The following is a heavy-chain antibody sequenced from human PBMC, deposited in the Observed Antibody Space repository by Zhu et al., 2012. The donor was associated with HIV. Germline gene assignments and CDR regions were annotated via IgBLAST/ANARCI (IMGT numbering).Heavy chain of an antibody. CDR2: IFHSGVS. D-gene: IGHD1-26*01. Sequence: QVQLQESGPGLVKPSGTLSLTCVVSGGSIDDSNWWTWVRQPPGKGLEWLGEIFHSGVSNYNSSLKSRVTMSVDKSNNQFSLKLTSVTAADTAIYFCARGGPRNQNSGGPISTWFDPWGPGALVSVTS. CDR1: GGSIDDSNW. CDR3: ARGGPRNQNSGGPISTWFDP. J-gene: IGHJ5*02. V-gene: IGHV4-4*02.